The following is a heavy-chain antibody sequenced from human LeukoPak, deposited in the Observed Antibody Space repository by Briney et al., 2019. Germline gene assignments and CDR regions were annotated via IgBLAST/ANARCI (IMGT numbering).Heavy chain of an antibody. V-gene: IGHV1-8*01. D-gene: IGHD3-16*02. J-gene: IGHJ3*02. CDR1: GYTFTSYD. CDR3: ARPQLYDYVWGSYRSSFAFDI. Sequence: ASVKVSCKASGYTFTSYDINWVRQAPGQGLEWMGWMKLNSGNTGYAQKFQGRVTMTRNTSISTAYMELSSLRSEDTAVYYCARPQLYDYVWGSYRSSFAFDIWGQGTMVTVSS. CDR2: MKLNSGNT.